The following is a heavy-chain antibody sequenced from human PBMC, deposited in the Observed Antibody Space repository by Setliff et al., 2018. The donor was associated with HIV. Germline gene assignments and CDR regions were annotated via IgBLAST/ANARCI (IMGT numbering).Heavy chain of an antibody. D-gene: IGHD3-16*01. CDR1: GYTFTTYA. V-gene: IGHV1-3*01. CDR2: INGGNGNT. Sequence: ASVKVSCKASGYTFTTYAIHWVRQAPGQRLEWMGWINGGNGNTKYSQKFQGRVIITRDTSASTAYMELSRLRSDDTAVHYCARFGTLGELRAFDYWGQGTLVTVSS. J-gene: IGHJ4*02. CDR3: ARFGTLGELRAFDY.